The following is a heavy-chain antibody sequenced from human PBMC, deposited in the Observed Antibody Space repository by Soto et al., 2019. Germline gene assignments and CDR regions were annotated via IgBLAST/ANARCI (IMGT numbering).Heavy chain of an antibody. CDR1: GGTFSSYA. Sequence: ASVKVSCKASGGTFSSYAISWVRQAPGQGLEWMGGIIPIFGTANYAQKFQGRVTITAAESTSTAYMELSSLRSEDTALYHCSRRTAARLDYLVDWGQGTLVSLSS. CDR3: SRRTAARLDYLVD. J-gene: IGHJ4*02. D-gene: IGHD6-6*01. CDR2: IIPIFGTA. V-gene: IGHV1-69*13.